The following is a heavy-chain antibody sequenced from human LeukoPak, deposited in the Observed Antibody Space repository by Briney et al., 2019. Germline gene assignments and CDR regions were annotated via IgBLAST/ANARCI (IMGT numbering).Heavy chain of an antibody. J-gene: IGHJ4*02. D-gene: IGHD3-22*01. CDR3: ARGLNSGYYYFDY. CDR1: GYTFTGYY. Sequence: VASVKVSCKASGYTFTGYYMHWVRQAPGQGLEWMGRINPNSGGTNYAQKFQGRVTMTRDTSISRAYMELSRLRSDDTAVYYCARGLNSGYYYFDYWGQGTLVTVSS. CDR2: INPNSGGT. V-gene: IGHV1-2*06.